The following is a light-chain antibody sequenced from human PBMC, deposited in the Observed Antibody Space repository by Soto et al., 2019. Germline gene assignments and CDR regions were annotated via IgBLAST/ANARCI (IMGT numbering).Light chain of an antibody. CDR3: QHYNSYSEA. Sequence: DIKMTQSPSTLSGSVGDRVTIPCQASQTISSWLAWYQQKPGKAPKLLIYKASTLKSGVPSRFSGSGSGTEFTLTISSLQPDDFATYYCQHYNSYSEAFGQGTKVDIK. J-gene: IGKJ1*01. V-gene: IGKV1-5*03. CDR1: QTISSW. CDR2: KAS.